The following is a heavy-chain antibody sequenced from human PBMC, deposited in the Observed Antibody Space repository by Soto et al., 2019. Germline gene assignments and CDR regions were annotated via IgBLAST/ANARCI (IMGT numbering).Heavy chain of an antibody. CDR3: ARDLDDGYNTYSFDY. CDR1: GFTVSSNY. CDR2: IYSGGDT. J-gene: IGHJ4*02. Sequence: EVPLVESGGGLIQPGGSLRLSCAASGFTVSSNYMSWVRQAPGKGLEWVSVIYSGGDTYYADSVKGRFTASRDNSKNTLYLQMNSLRAEDTAVYFCARDLDDGYNTYSFDYWGQGTLVTVSS. V-gene: IGHV3-53*01. D-gene: IGHD5-12*01.